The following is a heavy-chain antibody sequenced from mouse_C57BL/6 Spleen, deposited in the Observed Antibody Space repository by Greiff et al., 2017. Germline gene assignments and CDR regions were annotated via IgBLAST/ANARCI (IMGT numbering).Heavy chain of an antibody. Sequence: LVESGAELVKPGASVKISCKASGYAFSSYWMNWVKQRPGKGLEWIGQIYPGDGDTNYNGKFKGKATLTADKSSSTAYMQLSSLTSEDSAVYFCAKQGYDYAWFAYWGQGTLVTVSA. J-gene: IGHJ3*01. CDR3: AKQGYDYAWFAY. CDR1: GYAFSSYW. V-gene: IGHV1-80*01. CDR2: IYPGDGDT. D-gene: IGHD2-4*01.